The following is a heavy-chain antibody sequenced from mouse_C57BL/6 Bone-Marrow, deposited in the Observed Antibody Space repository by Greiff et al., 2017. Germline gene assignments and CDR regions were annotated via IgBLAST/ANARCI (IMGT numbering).Heavy chain of an antibody. D-gene: IGHD2-4*01. Sequence: ESGAELAKPGASVKLSCKASGYTFTSYWMHWVKQRPGQGLEWIGYINPSSGYTKYNQKFKDKATLTADKSSSTAYMQLSSLTYEDSAVYYCATSLYDYDGNYYAMDYWGQGTSVTVSS. V-gene: IGHV1-7*01. CDR3: ATSLYDYDGNYYAMDY. CDR1: GYTFTSYW. CDR2: INPSSGYT. J-gene: IGHJ4*01.